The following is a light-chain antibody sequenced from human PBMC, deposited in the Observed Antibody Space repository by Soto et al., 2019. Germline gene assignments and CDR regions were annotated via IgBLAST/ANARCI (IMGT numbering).Light chain of an antibody. Sequence: EIVLTQSPATLSVSLGDSATLSCRASQSVSLSLAWFQMRPGQPPRLLIYGASTRATDIPARFSGSGSGTDFTLTISSLQSEDFAVYFCHQDHIWPSWTFGQGTKVEHK. CDR2: GAS. V-gene: IGKV3-15*01. CDR1: QSVSLS. J-gene: IGKJ1*01. CDR3: HQDHIWPSWT.